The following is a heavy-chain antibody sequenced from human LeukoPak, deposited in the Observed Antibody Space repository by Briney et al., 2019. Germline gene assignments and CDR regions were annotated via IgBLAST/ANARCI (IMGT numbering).Heavy chain of an antibody. D-gene: IGHD3-22*01. CDR1: GYTFTSYG. Sequence: SVKVSCKASGYTFTSYGISWVRQAPGQGLEWVGGIIPIFGTANYAQKFQGRVTITADESTSTAYMELSSLRSEDTAVYYCASIISSGYYWPWGQGTLVTVSS. CDR2: IIPIFGTA. V-gene: IGHV1-69*13. J-gene: IGHJ5*02. CDR3: ASIISSGYYWP.